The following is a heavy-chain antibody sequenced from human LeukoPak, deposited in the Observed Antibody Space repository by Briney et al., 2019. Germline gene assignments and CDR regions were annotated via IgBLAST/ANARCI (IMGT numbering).Heavy chain of an antibody. CDR3: ARLIAAAGRVYFDY. J-gene: IGHJ4*02. V-gene: IGHV3-53*01. D-gene: IGHD6-13*01. CDR2: IYSDDST. Sequence: GGSLRLSCAASGFTVSSNYMSWVRQASGKGLESVSIIYSDDSTYYADSVKGRFTISRDNSKNTLYLQMNSLRAEDTAVYYCARLIAAAGRVYFDYWGQGTLVTVSS. CDR1: GFTVSSNY.